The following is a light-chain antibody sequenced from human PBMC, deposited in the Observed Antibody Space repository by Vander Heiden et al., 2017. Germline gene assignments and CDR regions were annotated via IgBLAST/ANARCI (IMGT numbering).Light chain of an antibody. V-gene: IGKV3-15*01. CDR3: QQYQTWPWT. CDR1: QSVRSN. CDR2: GAS. J-gene: IGKJ1*01. Sequence: EIVMTQSPATLYVSPGERATLSCRASQSVRSNLAWYQQNPGQAPRLLISGASTRATDIPARFSGSGSGTEFTLTISSLQSEDFAIYFCQQYQTWPWTFGQGTKVEVK.